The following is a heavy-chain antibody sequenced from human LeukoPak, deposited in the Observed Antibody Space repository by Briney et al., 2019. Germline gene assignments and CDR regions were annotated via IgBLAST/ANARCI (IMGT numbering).Heavy chain of an antibody. CDR3: ARTSPRAATFDS. Sequence: PSETLSLTCTVSGGSISSYYWSWIRQPPGKGLEWIGRIYPSGSTNYNPSLKSRVTMSVDTSKNQFSLKLSSVTAADTAVYYCARTSPRAATFDSWGQGTLVTVSS. J-gene: IGHJ4*02. D-gene: IGHD2-15*01. CDR2: IYPSGST. V-gene: IGHV4-4*07. CDR1: GGSISSYY.